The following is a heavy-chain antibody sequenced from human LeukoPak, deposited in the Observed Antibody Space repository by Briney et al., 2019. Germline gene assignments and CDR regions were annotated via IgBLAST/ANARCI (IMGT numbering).Heavy chain of an antibody. J-gene: IGHJ6*03. CDR2: IYTSGST. CDR3: ARLKSGYYYMDV. V-gene: IGHV4-59*10. D-gene: IGHD3-3*01. Sequence: SETLSLTCAVYGGSFSGYYWSWMRQPAGKGLEGIGRIYTSGSTNYNPSLKSRVTMSVDTSKNQSSLKLSSVTAADTAVYYCARLKSGYYYMDVWGKGTTVTVSS. CDR1: GGSFSGYY.